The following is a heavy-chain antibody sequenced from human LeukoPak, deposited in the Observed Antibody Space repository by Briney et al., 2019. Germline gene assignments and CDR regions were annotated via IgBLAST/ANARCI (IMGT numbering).Heavy chain of an antibody. CDR2: VYHGGST. V-gene: IGHV4-38-2*02. J-gene: IGHJ4*02. CDR1: GYSISSGNY. Sequence: SETLSLTCTVSGYSISSGNYWGWIRQPPGKGLEWIGTVYHGGSTSYNPSLKSRVTISVDTSRNQFSLKLTSVTAADTAMYYCARDLSGDRYFDYWGQGTLVTVSS. D-gene: IGHD1-1*01. CDR3: ARDLSGDRYFDY.